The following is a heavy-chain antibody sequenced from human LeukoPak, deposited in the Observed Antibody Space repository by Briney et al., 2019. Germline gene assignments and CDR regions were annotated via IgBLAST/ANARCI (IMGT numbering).Heavy chain of an antibody. D-gene: IGHD2-15*01. CDR2: VHYNGST. CDR1: GGSISSSSYY. CDR3: AREHCSGGSCYLYYYYYMDV. Sequence: PSETLSLTCTVSGGSISSSSYYWGCIRQSPGKGLEWIGSVHYNGSTHYNPSLKSRVTVSVDTSKNQFSVKLNSVTAADTAVYYCAREHCSGGSCYLYYYYYMDVWGKGTTVTVSS. V-gene: IGHV4-39*07. J-gene: IGHJ6*03.